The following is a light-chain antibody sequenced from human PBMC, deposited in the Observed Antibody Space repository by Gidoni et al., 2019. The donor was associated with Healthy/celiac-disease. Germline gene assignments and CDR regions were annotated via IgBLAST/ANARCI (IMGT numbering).Light chain of an antibody. CDR3: QQYGSSTGLT. Sequence: EIVLTQSPGTLSLSPGERATLSCRASQSVSSSYLAWYQQKPGQAPRLLIYGASSRATGIPDRFSGSGSGTDFTLTISRLEPEDFAVYYCQQYGSSTGLTFXPXTKVDIK. V-gene: IGKV3-20*01. CDR1: QSVSSSY. CDR2: GAS. J-gene: IGKJ3*01.